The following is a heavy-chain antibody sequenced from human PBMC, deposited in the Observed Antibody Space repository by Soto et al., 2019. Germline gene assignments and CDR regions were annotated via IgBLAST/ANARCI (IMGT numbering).Heavy chain of an antibody. CDR1: GYSFTSYW. Sequence: GESLKISCKGSGYSFTSYWISWVRQMPGKGLEWMGRIDPSDSYTNYSPSFQGHVTISADQSISTAYLQWSSLKASDTAMYYCARHPLPSPDRHCSGGSCYAGWFDPWGQGTLVTVS. D-gene: IGHD2-15*01. CDR2: IDPSDSYT. V-gene: IGHV5-10-1*01. CDR3: ARHPLPSPDRHCSGGSCYAGWFDP. J-gene: IGHJ5*02.